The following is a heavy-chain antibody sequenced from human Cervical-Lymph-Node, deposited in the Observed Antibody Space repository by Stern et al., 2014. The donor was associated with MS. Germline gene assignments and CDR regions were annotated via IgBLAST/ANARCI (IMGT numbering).Heavy chain of an antibody. CDR2: HSPYNGNK. CDR1: GYTFTYYS. J-gene: IGHJ4*02. Sequence: QVQLVQSGAEVKKPGASVNVPCKTSGYTFTYYSISWIRQGPGQGLEWVGWHSPYNGNKNLVQKVQERAAMNTDQSNSIDYLGPRSRGSDDTAVYYCARDDDYTRRAIDYWGQGTLVTVSS. D-gene: IGHD4-11*01. V-gene: IGHV1-18*01. CDR3: ARDDDYTRRAIDY.